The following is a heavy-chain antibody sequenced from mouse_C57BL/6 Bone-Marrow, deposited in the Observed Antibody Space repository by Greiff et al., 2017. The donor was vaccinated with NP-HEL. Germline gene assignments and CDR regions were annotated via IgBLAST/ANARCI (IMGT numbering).Heavy chain of an antibody. CDR3: ARDGSSWGYFDV. CDR1: GFTFSDYG. D-gene: IGHD1-1*01. J-gene: IGHJ1*03. CDR2: ISSGSSTI. Sequence: EVKVVESGGGLVKPGGSLKLSCAASGFTFSDYGMHWVRQAPEKGLEWVAYISSGSSTIYYADTVKGRFTISRDNAKNTLFLQMTSLRSEDTAMYYCARDGSSWGYFDVWGTGTTVTVSS. V-gene: IGHV5-17*01.